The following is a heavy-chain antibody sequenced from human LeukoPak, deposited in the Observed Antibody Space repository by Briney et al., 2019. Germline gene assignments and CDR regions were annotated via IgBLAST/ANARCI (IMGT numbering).Heavy chain of an antibody. CDR2: IYYSGST. V-gene: IGHV4-59*01. Sequence: SETLPLTCTVSGGSISSYYWNWIRQPPGRGLEWIGYIYYSGSTNYNTSLKSRLTISVDTSKNQFSLKLSSVTAADTAVYYCARYVWGSYPTFEDYWGQGTLVTVSS. CDR1: GGSISSYY. J-gene: IGHJ4*02. CDR3: ARYVWGSYPTFEDY. D-gene: IGHD3-16*02.